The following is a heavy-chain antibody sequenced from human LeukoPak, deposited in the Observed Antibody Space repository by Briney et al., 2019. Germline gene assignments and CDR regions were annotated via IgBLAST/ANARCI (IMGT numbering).Heavy chain of an antibody. CDR3: AKLIYGDYENYFDY. Sequence: GGSLRLSCAASGFTFSSYAMSWVRQAPGKGLEWVSAISGSGGSTYYADSVRGRFTISRDNSKNTLYLQMNSLRAEDTAVYYCAKLIYGDYENYFDYWGQGTLVTVSS. CDR2: ISGSGGST. CDR1: GFTFSSYA. V-gene: IGHV3-23*01. J-gene: IGHJ4*02. D-gene: IGHD4-17*01.